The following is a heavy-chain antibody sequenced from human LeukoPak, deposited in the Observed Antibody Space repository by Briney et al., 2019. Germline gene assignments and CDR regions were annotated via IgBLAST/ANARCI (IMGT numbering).Heavy chain of an antibody. Sequence: SETLSLTCTVSGGSISSYYWSWIRQPPGKGLEWIGYIYYSGSTNYNPSLKSRVTISVDTSKNQFSLKLSSATAADTAVYYCARSLILDQLLYLGSYFDYWGQGTLVTVSS. J-gene: IGHJ4*02. V-gene: IGHV4-59*01. CDR2: IYYSGST. CDR1: GGSISSYY. D-gene: IGHD2-2*02. CDR3: ARSLILDQLLYLGSYFDY.